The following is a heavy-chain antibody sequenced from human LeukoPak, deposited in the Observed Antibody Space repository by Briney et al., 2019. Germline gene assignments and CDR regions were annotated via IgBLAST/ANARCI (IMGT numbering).Heavy chain of an antibody. CDR3: AKARGLIGGAFDI. J-gene: IGHJ3*02. Sequence: PGGSLRLSCAASGFTFDDYIMHWVRQAPGKGLEWVSLISWDGDTTYYADSVKGRFTSSSDNSKNSLFLQMNSLRTEDTALYYCAKARGLIGGAFDIWGQGTMVTVSS. V-gene: IGHV3-43*01. CDR2: ISWDGDTT. D-gene: IGHD3-22*01. CDR1: GFTFDDYI.